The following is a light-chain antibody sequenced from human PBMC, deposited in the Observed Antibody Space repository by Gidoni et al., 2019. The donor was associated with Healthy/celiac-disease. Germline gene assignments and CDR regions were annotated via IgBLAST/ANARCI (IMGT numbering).Light chain of an antibody. CDR1: QSVSSSY. CDR3: QQYGSSPMYT. Sequence: EIVLTQSPFTLSLSPGERATLSCRASQSVSSSYLAWYQQKPGQAPRLLIDGASSRDTGIPDRFSGSGSGTDFNLTISRLEPEDFAVYYCQQYGSSPMYTFXQXTKLXIK. V-gene: IGKV3-20*01. CDR2: GAS. J-gene: IGKJ2*01.